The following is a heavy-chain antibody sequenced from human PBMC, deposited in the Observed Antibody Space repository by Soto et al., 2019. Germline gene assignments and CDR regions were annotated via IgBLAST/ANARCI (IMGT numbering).Heavy chain of an antibody. CDR1: GFTFSSYE. Sequence: GGSLRLSCAASGFTFSSYEINWVRQAPWKGLEWVSYISSSGITIYYADSVKGRFTISRDNAKNSLYLQMNSLRAEDTAVYYCARDQDGSGSYYNGGFDPWGQGTLVTVSP. CDR2: ISSSGITI. CDR3: ARDQDGSGSYYNGGFDP. J-gene: IGHJ5*02. V-gene: IGHV3-48*03. D-gene: IGHD3-10*01.